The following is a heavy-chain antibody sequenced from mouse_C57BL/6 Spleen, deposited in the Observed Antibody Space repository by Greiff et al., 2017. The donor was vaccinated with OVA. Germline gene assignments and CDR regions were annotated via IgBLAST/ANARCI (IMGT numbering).Heavy chain of an antibody. D-gene: IGHD2-4*01. V-gene: IGHV1-53*01. CDR1: GYTFTSYW. CDR3: ARGGDDYVAWFAY. Sequence: VQLVESGTELVKPGASVKLSCKASGYTFTSYWMHWVKQRPGQGLEWIGNINPSNGGTNYNEKFKSKATLTVDKSSSTAYMQLSSLTSEDSAVYYCARGGDDYVAWFAYWGQGTLVTVSA. CDR2: INPSNGGT. J-gene: IGHJ3*01.